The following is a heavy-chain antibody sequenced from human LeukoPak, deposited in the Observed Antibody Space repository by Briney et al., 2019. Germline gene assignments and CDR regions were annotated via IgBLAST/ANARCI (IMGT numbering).Heavy chain of an antibody. CDR1: GGTFTDYG. J-gene: IGHJ4*02. Sequence: ASVKVSCKSSGGTFTDYGISWVRHAPGQGLEWMGRIIPSFTTANYAQKFQSRVTITADTSTNTAYMELTSLRSEGTAVYYCASDGGFQYYFDYWGQGTMLTVSS. D-gene: IGHD2/OR15-2a*01. CDR3: ASDGGFQYYFDY. V-gene: IGHV1-69*06. CDR2: IIPSFTTA.